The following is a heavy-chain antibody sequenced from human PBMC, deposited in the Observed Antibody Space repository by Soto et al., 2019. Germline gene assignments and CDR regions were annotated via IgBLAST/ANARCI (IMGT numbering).Heavy chain of an antibody. J-gene: IGHJ4*02. CDR3: PKRTTLTPGDFDY. Sequence: QVQLVESGGGVVQPGRSLRLSCAASGFTFSSYGMHWVRQAPGKGLEWVAVISYDGSNKYYADSVKGRFTISRDNSKNTLYLQMNSLRAEDTAVYYCPKRTTLTPGDFDYWGQGTLVTVSS. D-gene: IGHD4-4*01. CDR2: ISYDGSNK. V-gene: IGHV3-30*18. CDR1: GFTFSSYG.